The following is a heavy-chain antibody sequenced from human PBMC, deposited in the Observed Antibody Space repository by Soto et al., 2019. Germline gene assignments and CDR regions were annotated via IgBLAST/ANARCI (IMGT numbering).Heavy chain of an antibody. V-gene: IGHV1-69*04. J-gene: IGHJ3*02. CDR3: ARDPRQQLVKVAAFDI. Sequence: SVKVSCKASGGTFSSYTISWVRQAPGQGLEWMGRIIPILGIANYAQKFQGRVTITADKSTSTAYMELSSLRSEDTAVYYCARDPRQQLVKVAAFDIWGQGTMVTVSS. CDR1: GGTFSSYT. CDR2: IIPILGIA. D-gene: IGHD6-13*01.